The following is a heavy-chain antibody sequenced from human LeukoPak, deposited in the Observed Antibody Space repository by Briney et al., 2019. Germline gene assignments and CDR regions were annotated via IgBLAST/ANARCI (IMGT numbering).Heavy chain of an antibody. Sequence: GGSLRLSCEASGFTFNRYEFIWVRQAPGKGLEWVSYIHTSASTTYYADSVRGRFSISRDNAKSSPYLQMNSLRAEDTAVYYCAKWFPGNMDVWGKGTTVTVSS. CDR2: IHTSASTT. CDR3: AKWFPGNMDV. D-gene: IGHD3-22*01. CDR1: GFTFNRYE. V-gene: IGHV3-48*03. J-gene: IGHJ6*04.